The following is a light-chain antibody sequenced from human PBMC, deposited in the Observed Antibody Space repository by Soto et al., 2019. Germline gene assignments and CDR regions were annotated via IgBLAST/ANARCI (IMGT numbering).Light chain of an antibody. J-gene: IGKJ4*01. CDR1: QSIKDN. Sequence: EIVMTQSPATLSVSPGGRSTLSCRASQSIKDNLAWYQQKTGQAPRLLIYGATTRATGIPARFSGSGSGTEFTLTISSLQSEDFAVYYCQQYHKWPPLTFGGGTKVDIK. CDR2: GAT. V-gene: IGKV3-15*01. CDR3: QQYHKWPPLT.